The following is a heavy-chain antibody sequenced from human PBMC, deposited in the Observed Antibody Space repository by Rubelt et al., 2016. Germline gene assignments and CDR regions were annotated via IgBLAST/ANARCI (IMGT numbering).Heavy chain of an antibody. V-gene: IGHV3-21*01. Sequence: EVQLVESGGTLVKPGGSLRLSCAASEFSFRSYSMNWVRQAPGKGLAWVSSISSSSSYIYYADSVKGRFTISRDTAKNSLYLQMNSLRVEYTAVYHCASRSSGANAAFDRWGQGTQVTVSS. J-gene: IGHJ5*02. CDR1: EFSFRSYS. CDR3: ASRSSGANAAFDR. CDR2: ISSSSSYI. D-gene: IGHD6-19*01.